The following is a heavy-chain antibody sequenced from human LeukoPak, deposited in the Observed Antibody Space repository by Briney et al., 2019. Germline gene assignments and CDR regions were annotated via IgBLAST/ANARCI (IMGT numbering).Heavy chain of an antibody. CDR2: INPSGGST. CDR3: ARRGGIVGAILSFYFDY. D-gene: IGHD1-26*01. J-gene: IGHJ4*02. Sequence: ASVKVSCKASGYTFTSYYMHWVRQAPGQGLEWVGIINPSGGSTSYAQKFQGRVTMTRETSTSTVYMELSSLRSEDTAVYYCARRGGIVGAILSFYFDYWGQGTLVTVSS. V-gene: IGHV1-46*01. CDR1: GYTFTSYY.